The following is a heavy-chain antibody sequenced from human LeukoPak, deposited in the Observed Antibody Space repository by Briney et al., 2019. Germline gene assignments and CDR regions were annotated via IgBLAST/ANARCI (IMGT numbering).Heavy chain of an antibody. CDR3: AKLTDTAMVNGTYYFDY. Sequence: GGSLRLSCAASGFTFSSYAMSWVRQAPGKGLERVSAISGSGGSTYYADSVKGRFTISRDKSKNTLYLQMNSLRAEDTAVYYCAKLTDTAMVNGTYYFDYWGQGTLVTVSS. D-gene: IGHD5-18*01. CDR1: GFTFSSYA. J-gene: IGHJ4*02. CDR2: ISGSGGST. V-gene: IGHV3-23*01.